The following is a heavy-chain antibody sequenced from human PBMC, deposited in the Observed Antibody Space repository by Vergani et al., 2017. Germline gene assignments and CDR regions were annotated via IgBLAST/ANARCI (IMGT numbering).Heavy chain of an antibody. V-gene: IGHV3-23*01. D-gene: IGHD5-24*01. CDR2: IKNTGDSP. J-gene: IGHJ4*02. Sequence: EVQLLQSEEAVVQPGGSLRLSCVASGFTFSSHAMSWVRQGHGQGLEWVSSIKNTGDSPHYADSVKGRFTISRDNSKNTLYLQMNSLRVEETAVYYCGRGSDNYNWGQGTLVTVSS. CDR3: GRGSDNYN. CDR1: GFTFSSHA.